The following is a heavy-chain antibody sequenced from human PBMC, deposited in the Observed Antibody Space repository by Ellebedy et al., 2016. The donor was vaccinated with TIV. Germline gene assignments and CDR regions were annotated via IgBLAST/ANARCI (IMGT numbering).Heavy chain of an antibody. D-gene: IGHD6-19*01. CDR3: AWAPAVALDHGMDV. J-gene: IGHJ6*02. V-gene: IGHV1-18*04. Sequence: ASVKVSXXASGYTFTSYGISWVRQAPGQGLEWMGIINPSGGSTSYAQKFQGRVTMTTDTSTSTAYMELRSLRSDDTAVYYCAWAPAVALDHGMDVWGQGTTVTVSS. CDR2: INPSGGST. CDR1: GYTFTSYG.